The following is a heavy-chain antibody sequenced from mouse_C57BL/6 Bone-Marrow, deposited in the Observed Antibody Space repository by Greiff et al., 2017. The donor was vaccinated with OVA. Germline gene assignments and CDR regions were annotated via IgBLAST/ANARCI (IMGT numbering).Heavy chain of an antibody. Sequence: VQLQQSGAELVRPGASVKLSCTASGFNIKDDYMHWVKQRPEQGLEWIGWIDPENGDTEYASKFQGKATITADTSSNTAYLQLSSLTSEDTAVYYCTTYSLCAYWGQGTLVTVSA. J-gene: IGHJ3*01. V-gene: IGHV14-4*01. CDR2: IDPENGDT. CDR1: GFNIKDDY. CDR3: TTYSLCAY. D-gene: IGHD6-1*01.